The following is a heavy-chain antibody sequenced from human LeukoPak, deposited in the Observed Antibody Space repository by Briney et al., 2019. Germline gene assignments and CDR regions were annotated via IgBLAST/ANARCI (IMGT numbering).Heavy chain of an antibody. J-gene: IGHJ6*03. CDR1: GGTFSNYG. CDR2: IIPLFGTP. D-gene: IGHD6-13*01. CDR3: ARANNSSSSWYLGYYYYMDV. Sequence: GASVKVSCKASGGTFSNYGISWVRQAPGQGLEWMGGIIPLFGTPNYTQKFQGRVTITTDESTSTAYMELSSLRSEDTAVYYCARANNSSSSWYLGYYYYMDVWGKGTTVTVSS. V-gene: IGHV1-69*05.